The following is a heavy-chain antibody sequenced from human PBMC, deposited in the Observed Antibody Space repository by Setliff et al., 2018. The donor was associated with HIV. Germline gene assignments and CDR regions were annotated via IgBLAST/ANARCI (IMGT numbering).Heavy chain of an antibody. CDR1: GFNFNDYG. D-gene: IGHD5-12*01. CDR2: IRYDGSNK. Sequence: QPGGSLRLSCAASGFNFNDYGMHWVRQAPGKGLEWVAFIRYDGSNKHYADSVKGRFTISRDNSKNTLALQMTSLRVEDTAAYYCAKDYFSGYDFRYFFDYWGQGALVTVS. CDR3: AKDYFSGYDFRYFFDY. J-gene: IGHJ4*02. V-gene: IGHV3-30*02.